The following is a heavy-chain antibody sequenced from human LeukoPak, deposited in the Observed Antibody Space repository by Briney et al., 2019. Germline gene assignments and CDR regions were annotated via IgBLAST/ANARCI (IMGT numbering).Heavy chain of an antibody. J-gene: IGHJ6*03. Sequence: ASVNVSCKSSGDTFTGYYMHWVRQAPAQGLEWMGLINPNSGGTNYAQKFRGRVTMTRDTSISTAYMELSRLRSDATAVYYWAISCSGGSCYSEGNYYMDVWGKGTTVTVSS. CDR2: INPNSGGT. CDR3: AISCSGGSCYSEGNYYMDV. V-gene: IGHV1-2*06. D-gene: IGHD2-15*01. CDR1: GDTFTGYY.